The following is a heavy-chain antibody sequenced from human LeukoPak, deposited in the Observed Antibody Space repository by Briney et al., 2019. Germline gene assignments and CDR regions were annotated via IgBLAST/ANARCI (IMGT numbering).Heavy chain of an antibody. CDR2: ISSSSSYI. CDR3: AESRRIVGAYDAFDI. J-gene: IGHJ3*02. CDR1: GFTFSSCS. D-gene: IGHD1-26*01. V-gene: IGHV3-21*01. Sequence: PGGSLRLSCAASGFTFSSCSKNGGRQAPGKGLEWVSSISSSSSYIYYADSVKGRFTISRDNAKNSLYLQMNSLRAEDTAVYYCAESRRIVGAYDAFDIWGQGTMVTVSS.